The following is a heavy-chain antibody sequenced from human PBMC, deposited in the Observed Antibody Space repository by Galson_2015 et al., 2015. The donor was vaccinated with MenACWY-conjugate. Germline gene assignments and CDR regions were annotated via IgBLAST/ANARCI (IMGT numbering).Heavy chain of an antibody. CDR1: GGSISSSTYF. V-gene: IGHV4-39*07. D-gene: IGHD3-10*01. CDR2: IDYSGST. J-gene: IGHJ6*02. Sequence: ETLSLTCTVSGGSISSSTYFWGWIRQPPGKGLEWIGSIDYSGSTYYNPSLKSRVTISVDTSKNQFSLKLSSVTAADTAVYYCARDAPGITMVRKYYGMDVWGQGTTVTVSS. CDR3: ARDAPGITMVRKYYGMDV.